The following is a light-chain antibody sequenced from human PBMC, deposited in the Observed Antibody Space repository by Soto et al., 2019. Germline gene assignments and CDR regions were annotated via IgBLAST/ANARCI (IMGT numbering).Light chain of an antibody. CDR3: QHYNNWPYT. Sequence: EIVMTQSPATLSVSPGERATLSCRASQSVSSNLAWYQQKPGQAPRLLIYGASTRATGIPARFSGSRSGTEFTHTISSLQSEDFAVYYCQHYNNWPYTLGQGTKLEIK. CDR1: QSVSSN. CDR2: GAS. J-gene: IGKJ2*01. V-gene: IGKV3-15*01.